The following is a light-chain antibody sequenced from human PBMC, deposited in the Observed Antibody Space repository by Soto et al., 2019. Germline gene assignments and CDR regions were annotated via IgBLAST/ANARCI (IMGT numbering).Light chain of an antibody. V-gene: IGLV2-8*01. CDR1: SSDVGGYNY. Sequence: QSALTQPASVSGSPGQSITISCTGTSSDVGGYNYVSWYQQHPGKAPKLMIYEVSKRPSWVPDRFSASKSGNTASLTVSGLQAEDEADYYCSSYAGGNNWVFGGGTKLTVL. CDR3: SSYAGGNNWV. CDR2: EVS. J-gene: IGLJ3*02.